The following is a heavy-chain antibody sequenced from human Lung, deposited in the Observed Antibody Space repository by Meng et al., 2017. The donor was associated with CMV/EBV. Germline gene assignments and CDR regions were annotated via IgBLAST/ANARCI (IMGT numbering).Heavy chain of an antibody. CDR2: IIPILGIA. J-gene: IGHJ6*02. V-gene: IGHV1-69*10. Sequence: SVXVSXXASGGTFSSYAISWVRQAPGQGLEWMGGIIPILGIANYAQKFQDRVTITADKSTSTAYMELSSLRSEDTAVYYCARDSITIFGVVTKNDYYYYGMDVWGQGTTVTVSS. CDR3: ARDSITIFGVVTKNDYYYYGMDV. D-gene: IGHD3-3*01. CDR1: GGTFSSYA.